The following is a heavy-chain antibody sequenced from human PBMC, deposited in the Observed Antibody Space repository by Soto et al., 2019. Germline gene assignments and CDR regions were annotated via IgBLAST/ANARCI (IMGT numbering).Heavy chain of an antibody. V-gene: IGHV3-30*18. J-gene: IGHJ6*02. Sequence: QVQLVESGGGVVQPGRSLRLSCAASGFTFSSYGMHWVRQAPGKGLEWVAVISYDGSNKYYADSVKGRFTISRDNSKNTLYLQVNSLRAEDTAVYYCAKDLLSLWSYYYYAMDVWGQGTTVTVSS. CDR1: GFTFSSYG. CDR3: AKDLLSLWSYYYYAMDV. D-gene: IGHD3-3*01. CDR2: ISYDGSNK.